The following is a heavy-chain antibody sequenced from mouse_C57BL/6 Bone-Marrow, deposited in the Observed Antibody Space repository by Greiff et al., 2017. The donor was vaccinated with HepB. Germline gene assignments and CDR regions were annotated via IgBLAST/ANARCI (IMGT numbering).Heavy chain of an antibody. D-gene: IGHD1-1*01. CDR2: INPYNGGT. CDR1: GYTFTDYY. Sequence: EVQLQQSGPVLVKPGASVKMSCKASGYTFTDYYMNWVKQSHGKSLEWIGVINPYNGGTSYNQKFKGKATLTVDKSSSTAYMELNSLTSEDSAVYYCARPRYYGSSYDYWGQGTTLTVSS. V-gene: IGHV1-19*01. CDR3: ARPRYYGSSYDY. J-gene: IGHJ2*01.